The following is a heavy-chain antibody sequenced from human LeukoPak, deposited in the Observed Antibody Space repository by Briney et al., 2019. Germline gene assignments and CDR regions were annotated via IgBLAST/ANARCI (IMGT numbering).Heavy chain of an antibody. CDR2: ITNGGSTI. D-gene: IGHD3-9*01. CDR3: ARSIGLTGGGVDV. V-gene: IGHV3-11*01. CDR1: GFTFSDYN. J-gene: IGHJ6*02. Sequence: GGSLRLSCAASGFTFSDYNMNWVRQAPGKGLEWVSYITNGGSTIHHADSVKGRFTISRDNARKTLYLQMNSLRAEDTAVYYCARSIGLTGGGVDVWGQGTTVTVSS.